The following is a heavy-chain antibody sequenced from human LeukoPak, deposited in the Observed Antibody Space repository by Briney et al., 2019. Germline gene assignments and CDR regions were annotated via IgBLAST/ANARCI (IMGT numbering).Heavy chain of an antibody. CDR2: INPSGGST. J-gene: IGHJ4*02. Sequence: ASVKASCKASGYTFTSYYMHWVRQAPGQGLEWMGIINPSGGSTSYAQKFQGRVTMTRDTSTSTVYMELSSLRSEDTAVYYCARDLWLSSGPEVIVYWGQGTLVTVSS. D-gene: IGHD3-22*01. CDR1: GYTFTSYY. CDR3: ARDLWLSSGPEVIVY. V-gene: IGHV1-46*01.